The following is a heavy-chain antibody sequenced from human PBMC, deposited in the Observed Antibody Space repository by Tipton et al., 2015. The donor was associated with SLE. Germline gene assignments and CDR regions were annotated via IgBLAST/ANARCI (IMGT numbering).Heavy chain of an antibody. CDR3: AKVRYSNGWFDFDY. CDR2: ISGSGDST. Sequence: SLRLSCTASGFTFNNYAMNWVRQAPGKGLEWVSGISGSGDSTYSGDSVKGRFTISRDNSKKTLYLQMNSLGVEDTAIYYCAKVRYSNGWFDFDYWGQGTLVTVSS. D-gene: IGHD6-19*01. CDR1: GFTFNNYA. J-gene: IGHJ4*02. V-gene: IGHV3-23*01.